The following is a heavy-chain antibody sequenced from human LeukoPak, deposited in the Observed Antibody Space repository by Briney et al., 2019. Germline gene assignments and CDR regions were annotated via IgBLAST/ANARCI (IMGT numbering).Heavy chain of an antibody. CDR3: AGGAGSYLGFDQ. V-gene: IGHV3-30*02. D-gene: IGHD1-26*01. CDR1: GFPFRTYW. J-gene: IGHJ4*02. CDR2: IRYDGSNN. Sequence: GGSLRLSCAASGFPFRTYWMHWVRQAPGKGLEWVTFIRYDGSNNYYADSVKGRFTISRDNSKNTLFLQMNSLRPEDTAVYFCAGGAGSYLGFDQWGQGTLVTVSS.